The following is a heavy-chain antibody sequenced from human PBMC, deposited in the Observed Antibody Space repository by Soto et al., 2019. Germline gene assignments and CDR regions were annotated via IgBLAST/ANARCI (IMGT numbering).Heavy chain of an antibody. CDR3: ANCHGQAYYYYGMDV. V-gene: IGHV3-23*01. Sequence: EVQLLESGGGLVQPGGSLRLSCAASGFTFSSYAMSWVRQAPGKGLEWVSAISGSGGSTYYADSVKGRFTISRDNSKNTLYLQMNSLRAEDTAVYYCANCHGQAYYYYGMDVWGQGTTVTVSS. CDR1: GFTFSSYA. J-gene: IGHJ6*02. CDR2: ISGSGGST.